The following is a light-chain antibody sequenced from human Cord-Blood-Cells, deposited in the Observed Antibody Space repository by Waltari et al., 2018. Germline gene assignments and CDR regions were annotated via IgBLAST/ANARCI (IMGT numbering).Light chain of an antibody. CDR3: QQYNSNPLT. CDR1: QGISND. CDR2: AES. Sequence: DIQMTQSPSSMSASVGDRVTITCRESQGISNDLAWFQQKPGTPPKSLIYAESSLQSGVPAKFSGSVSGTDFTLTISSLQPEDFATYYCQQYNSNPLTFGGGTKVEIK. V-gene: IGKV1-16*02. J-gene: IGKJ4*01.